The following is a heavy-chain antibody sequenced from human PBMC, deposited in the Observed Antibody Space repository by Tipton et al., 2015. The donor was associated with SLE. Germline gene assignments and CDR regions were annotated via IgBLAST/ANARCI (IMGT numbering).Heavy chain of an antibody. Sequence: TLSLTCAVYVGSFSDYYWNWIRQPPGKGLEWIGEIHHSGTTNHNPSLKSRVTISVDTSKNQFSLKLSSVTAADTAVYYCARWGAQLGTDNWFDPWGQGTLVTVSS. CDR2: IHHSGTT. V-gene: IGHV4-34*01. CDR3: ARWGAQLGTDNWFDP. CDR1: VGSFSDYY. D-gene: IGHD1-14*01. J-gene: IGHJ5*02.